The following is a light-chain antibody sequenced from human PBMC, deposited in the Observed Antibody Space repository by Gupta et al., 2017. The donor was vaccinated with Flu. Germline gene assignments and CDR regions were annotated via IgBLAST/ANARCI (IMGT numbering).Light chain of an antibody. J-gene: IGLJ1*01. CDR2: QDN. V-gene: IGLV3-1*01. CDR1: NLGDKF. CDR3: QAWDSTTAV. Sequence: SYEVSQPPSVSVSPGQTASVTCSGDNLGDKFVCWYQQRPGQSPVLVIYQDNKRPSGIPERFSGSNSGNTATLTISATQTVDEDDYYCQAWDSTTAVFGPGTKVTVL.